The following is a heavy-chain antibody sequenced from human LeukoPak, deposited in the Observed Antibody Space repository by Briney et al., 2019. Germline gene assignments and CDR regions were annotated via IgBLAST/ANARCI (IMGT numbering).Heavy chain of an antibody. Sequence: GGALLLSCAASGFTFSSYEMNWVRQAPGKGLEWVSYISSSGSTIYYADSVKGRFTISRDNAKNSLYLQMNSLRAEDTAVYYCAELGITMIGGVWGKGTTVTISS. V-gene: IGHV3-48*03. CDR2: ISSSGSTI. CDR1: GFTFSSYE. J-gene: IGHJ6*04. CDR3: AELGITMIGGV. D-gene: IGHD3-10*02.